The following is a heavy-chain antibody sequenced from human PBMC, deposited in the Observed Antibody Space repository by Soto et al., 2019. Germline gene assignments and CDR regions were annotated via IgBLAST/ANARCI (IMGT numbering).Heavy chain of an antibody. CDR1: GASISSNAYY. V-gene: IGHV4-31*03. CDR2: IYYSWNT. Sequence: QVQLQESGPGLVKPSQTLSLTCTVSGASISSNAYYWSWIRQLPGKGLEWIGYIYYSWNTYYNPSLKSRITISIDTSKSQFSLKLSSVTAADTAVYYCAGRVNCGSASFDSWGQGTLVTVSS. D-gene: IGHD7-27*01. CDR3: AGRVNCGSASFDS. J-gene: IGHJ4*02.